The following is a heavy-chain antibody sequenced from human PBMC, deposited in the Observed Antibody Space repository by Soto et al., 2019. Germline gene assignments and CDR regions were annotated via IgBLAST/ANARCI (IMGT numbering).Heavy chain of an antibody. J-gene: IGHJ5*02. V-gene: IGHV4-39*01. D-gene: IGHD5-12*01. CDR3: ARHIISGYDPNWFDP. CDR1: GGSISSSSYY. Sequence: QLQLQESGPGLVKPSETLSLTCTVSGGSISSSSYYWGWIRQPPGKGLEWIGSIYYSGSTYYNPSLKSRVTISVDTSKNQFSLKLSSVTAADTAVYYCARHIISGYDPNWFDPWGQGTLVTVSS. CDR2: IYYSGST.